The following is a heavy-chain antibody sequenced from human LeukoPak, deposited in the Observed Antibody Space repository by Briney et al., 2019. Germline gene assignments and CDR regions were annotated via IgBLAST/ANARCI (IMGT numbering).Heavy chain of an antibody. CDR3: ARQSQPDFWSGYYND. V-gene: IGHV5-51*01. CDR1: GYSFTSYW. J-gene: IGHJ4*02. CDR2: IYPGDSDT. Sequence: GASLKISCKGSGYSFTSYWIGWVRQMPGKGLEWMGIIYPGDSDTEYSPSFQGQVTFSADKSISTAYLQWSSLKASDTAMYYCARQSQPDFWSGYYNDWGQGTLVTVSS. D-gene: IGHD3-3*01.